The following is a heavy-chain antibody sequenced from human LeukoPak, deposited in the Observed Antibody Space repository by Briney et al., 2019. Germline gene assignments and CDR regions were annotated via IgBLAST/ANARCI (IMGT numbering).Heavy chain of an antibody. D-gene: IGHD2-15*01. CDR2: ISGSGGST. CDR1: GFTLNAYS. J-gene: IGHJ4*02. CDR3: AKDLGYCSGGSCYAFDY. V-gene: IGHV3-23*01. Sequence: GGSLRLSCAASGFTLNAYSMNWVRQAPGKGLEWVSAISGSGGSTYYADSVKGRFTISRDNSKNTLYLQMNSLRAEDTAVYYCAKDLGYCSGGSCYAFDYWGQGTLVTVSS.